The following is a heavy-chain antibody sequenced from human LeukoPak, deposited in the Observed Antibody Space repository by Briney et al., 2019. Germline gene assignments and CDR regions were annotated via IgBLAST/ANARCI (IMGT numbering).Heavy chain of an antibody. CDR2: ISGSGGST. Sequence: GGSLRLSCAASGFTFSSYGMSWVRQAPGKGLEWVSDISGSGGSTYYADSVKGRFTTSRDNSKNTLYLQMSSLRAEDTAVYYCAKEHGGSSWYEDAFDIWGQGTMVTVSS. J-gene: IGHJ3*02. V-gene: IGHV3-23*01. D-gene: IGHD6-13*01. CDR3: AKEHGGSSWYEDAFDI. CDR1: GFTFSSYG.